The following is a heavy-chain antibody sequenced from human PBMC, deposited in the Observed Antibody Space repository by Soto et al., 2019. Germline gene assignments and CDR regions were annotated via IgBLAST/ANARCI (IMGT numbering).Heavy chain of an antibody. Sequence: QVQLVQSGAEVKKPGSSVKVSCKASGGTFSSYAISWVRQAPGQGLEWMGGIIRIFGTANYAQKFQGRVTITADGSPSPAYMELSSRSSEDTAVYYCARLAPYEAWFVPWGQGTLVIFSP. CDR3: ARLAPYEAWFVP. J-gene: IGHJ5*02. D-gene: IGHD3-3*01. V-gene: IGHV1-69*12. CDR1: GGTFSSYA. CDR2: IIRIFGTA.